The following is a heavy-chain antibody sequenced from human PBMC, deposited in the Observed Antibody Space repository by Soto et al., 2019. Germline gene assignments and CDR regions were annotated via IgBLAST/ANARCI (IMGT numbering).Heavy chain of an antibody. Sequence: HPGGSLRLSCAASGFIVSGTYMSWVRQAPGKGLEWVGFIRNTPYGGTTDYAASVRGRFTISRDDSESIAYLQMNSLKTADSGVYYCSRGSFGYYGPWGPGTLVTVSS. CDR1: GFIVSGTY. J-gene: IGHJ5*02. V-gene: IGHV3-49*04. CDR2: IRNTPYGGTT. D-gene: IGHD4-17*01. CDR3: SRGSFGYYGP.